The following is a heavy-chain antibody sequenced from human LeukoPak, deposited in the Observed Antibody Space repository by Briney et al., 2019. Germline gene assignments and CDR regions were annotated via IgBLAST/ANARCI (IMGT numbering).Heavy chain of an antibody. D-gene: IGHD5-24*01. V-gene: IGHV1-69*05. CDR1: GGTFSSYA. J-gene: IGHJ4*02. Sequence: SVKVSCKASGGTFSSYAISWVRQAPGQGLEWMGGIIPIFGTANYAQKFQGRVTITTDESTSTAYMELSSLRSEDTAVYYCARGVLAVATIWDGFDYCGQGTLVTVSS. CDR2: IIPIFGTA. CDR3: ARGVLAVATIWDGFDY.